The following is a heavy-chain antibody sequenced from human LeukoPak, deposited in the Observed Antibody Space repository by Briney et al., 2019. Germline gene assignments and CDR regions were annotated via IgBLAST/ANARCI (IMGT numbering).Heavy chain of an antibody. Sequence: RVSGISGSGGSTYYADSVKGRFTISTHNSLTTLFPQMNSLRAEDTAVYYCAKAEKKGSSRPFNYWGQGSLLTVSS. CDR3: AKAEKKGSSRPFNY. D-gene: IGHD6-19*01. V-gene: IGHV3-23*01. J-gene: IGHJ4*02. CDR2: ISGSGGST.